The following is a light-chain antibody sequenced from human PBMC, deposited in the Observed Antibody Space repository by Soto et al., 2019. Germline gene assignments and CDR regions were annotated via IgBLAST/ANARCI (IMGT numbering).Light chain of an antibody. Sequence: NVLTQSPATLSLSKGERATLSCRASQSVSSYLAWYQQKPGQAPRLLIYDASNRATGIPARFSGSGSGTDFTLTISSLEPEDFAVYYCQQRSNWPPFTFGPGTKVDIK. CDR3: QQRSNWPPFT. CDR2: DAS. J-gene: IGKJ3*01. V-gene: IGKV3-11*01. CDR1: QSVSSY.